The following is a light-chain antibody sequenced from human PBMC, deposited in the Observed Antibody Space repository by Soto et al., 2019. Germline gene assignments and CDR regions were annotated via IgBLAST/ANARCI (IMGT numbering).Light chain of an antibody. CDR2: AAS. J-gene: IGKJ1*01. CDR1: QGISGY. CDR3: QQLISYPPT. Sequence: IQLTQSPSSLSASVGDRVTLTCRASQGISGYLAWYQQKPGKAPKLLIYAASTLQSGVPSRFSGSGYGKDFTLTLSGLQPEDFATYCCQQLISYPPTFCPGTEVEIK. V-gene: IGKV1-9*01.